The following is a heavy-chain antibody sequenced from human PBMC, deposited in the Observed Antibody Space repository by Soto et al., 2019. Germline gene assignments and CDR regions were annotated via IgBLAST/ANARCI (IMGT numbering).Heavy chain of an antibody. CDR2: IYHSGST. Sequence: QVQLQESGPGLVKPSGTLSLTCAVSDDSLSSSNWWRWVRQPPGKGLEWIGEIYHSGSTNYNPSLESRVTISVDKSKTQFSLNLNSVTAADTAVYYCARHSGSYFRDYWGQGTLVSVSS. CDR1: DDSLSSSNW. J-gene: IGHJ4*02. V-gene: IGHV4-4*02. CDR3: ARHSGSYFRDY. D-gene: IGHD1-26*01.